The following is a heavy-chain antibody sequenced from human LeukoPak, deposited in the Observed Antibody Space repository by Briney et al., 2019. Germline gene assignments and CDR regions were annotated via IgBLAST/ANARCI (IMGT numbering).Heavy chain of an antibody. D-gene: IGHD6-13*01. CDR2: ISSSSSYI. CDR1: GFTFSTYN. V-gene: IGHV3-21*01. J-gene: IGHJ4*02. CDR3: ARDSRIAAADEDY. Sequence: GGSLRLSCAASGFTFSTYNMNWVRQAPGKGLEWVSSISSSSSYIYYADSVKGRFTISRDNAKNSLYLQMNSLRAEDTAVYYCARDSRIAAADEDYWGQGTLVTVSS.